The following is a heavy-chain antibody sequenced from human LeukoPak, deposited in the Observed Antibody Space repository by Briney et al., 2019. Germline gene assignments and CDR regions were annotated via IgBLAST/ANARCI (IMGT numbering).Heavy chain of an antibody. Sequence: SETLSLTCAVYGGSFSGYYWSWIRRPPGKGLEWIGEINHSGSTNYNPSLKSRVTISVDTSKNQFSLKLSSVTAADTAVYYCAGFWSGYPNYYYMDVWGKGTTVTVSS. D-gene: IGHD3-3*01. V-gene: IGHV4-34*01. CDR3: AGFWSGYPNYYYMDV. J-gene: IGHJ6*03. CDR2: INHSGST. CDR1: GGSFSGYY.